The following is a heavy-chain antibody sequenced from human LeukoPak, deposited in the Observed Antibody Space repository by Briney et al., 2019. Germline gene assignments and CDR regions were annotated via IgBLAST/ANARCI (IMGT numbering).Heavy chain of an antibody. D-gene: IGHD3-22*01. V-gene: IGHV1-2*02. Sequence: ASVKLSCKASGYTFTDYYLNWVRQAPGQGLEWMGWINPNSGGTNYAQKFQGRVTMTRDTSISTAYMELSRLRSDDTAVYYCASEDYYDSSGYSYWGQGTLVTVSS. CDR1: GYTFTDYY. CDR2: INPNSGGT. J-gene: IGHJ4*02. CDR3: ASEDYYDSSGYSY.